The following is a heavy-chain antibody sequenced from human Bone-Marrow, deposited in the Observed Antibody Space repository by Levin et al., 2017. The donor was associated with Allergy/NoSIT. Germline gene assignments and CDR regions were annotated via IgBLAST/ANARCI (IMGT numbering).Heavy chain of an antibody. V-gene: IGHV3-23*01. J-gene: IGHJ1*01. D-gene: IGHD3-9*01. CDR2: ISVSAGST. CDR3: AKNRDILTGFVRAQYFQH. CDR1: GFTFGSYA. Sequence: EASVKVSCAASGFTFGSYAMSWVRQAPGKGLEWVPAISVSAGSTYYADSVKGRFTISRDNSKNTLYLQMNSLRPEDTAVYYCAKNRDILTGFVRAQYFQHCGQVTLVAVSS.